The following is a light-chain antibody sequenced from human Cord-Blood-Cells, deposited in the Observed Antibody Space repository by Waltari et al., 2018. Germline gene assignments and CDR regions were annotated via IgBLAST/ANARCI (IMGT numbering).Light chain of an antibody. Sequence: EIVMTQTPATLSVSPGERATLSCRASQSVSSNLAWYQHKPGQAPRLLIYGSSARATCIPARFSGSGSGTEFTLTISSLQSEDFAVYYCQQYNNWTPSGTFGQGTKVEIK. CDR1: QSVSSN. J-gene: IGKJ1*01. V-gene: IGKV3-15*01. CDR2: GSS. CDR3: QQYNNWTPSGT.